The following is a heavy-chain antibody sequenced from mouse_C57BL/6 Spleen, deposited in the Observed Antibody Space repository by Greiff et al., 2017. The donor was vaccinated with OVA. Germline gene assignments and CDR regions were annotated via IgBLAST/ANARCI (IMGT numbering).Heavy chain of an antibody. Sequence: ESGPGLVKPSQSLSLTCSVTGYSITSGYYWNWIRQFPGNKLEWMGYISYDGSNNYNPSLKNRISITRDTSKNQFFLKLNSVTTEDTATYYCARGLPSGWLYAMDYWGQGTSVTVSS. J-gene: IGHJ4*01. CDR2: ISYDGSN. V-gene: IGHV3-6*01. CDR3: ARGLPSGWLYAMDY. CDR1: GYSITSGYY. D-gene: IGHD2-3*01.